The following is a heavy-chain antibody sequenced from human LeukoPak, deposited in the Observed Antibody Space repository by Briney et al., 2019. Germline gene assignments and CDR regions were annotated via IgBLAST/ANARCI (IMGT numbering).Heavy chain of an antibody. CDR2: IRYDGSNK. V-gene: IGHV3-30*02. CDR3: AKDPFIMGLRLGELSLSLDAFDI. Sequence: GGSLRLSCAASGFTFSSYGMHWVRQAPGKGLEWVAFIRYDGSNKYYADSVKGRFTISRDNSKNTLYLQMNSLRAEDTAVYYCAKDPFIMGLRLGELSLSLDAFDIWGQGTMVTVSS. CDR1: GFTFSSYG. J-gene: IGHJ3*02. D-gene: IGHD3-16*02.